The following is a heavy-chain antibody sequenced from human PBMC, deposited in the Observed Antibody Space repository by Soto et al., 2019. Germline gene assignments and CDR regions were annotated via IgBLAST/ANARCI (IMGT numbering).Heavy chain of an antibody. CDR3: ARIRLRYYDFWSGYYGPSLDY. V-gene: IGHV2-26*01. D-gene: IGHD3-3*01. CDR1: GFSLSNARMG. CDR2: IFSNDEK. J-gene: IGHJ4*02. Sequence: SGPTLVNPTETLTLTCTVSGFSLSNARMGVSWIRQPPGKALEWLAHIFSNDEKSYSTSLKSRLTISKDASKSQVVLTMTNMDPVDTATYYCARIRLRYYDFWSGYYGPSLDYWGQGTLVTVSS.